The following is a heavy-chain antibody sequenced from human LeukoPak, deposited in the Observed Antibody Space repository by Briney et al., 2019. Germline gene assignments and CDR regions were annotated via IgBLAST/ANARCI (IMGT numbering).Heavy chain of an antibody. CDR3: ARDSPGYCSSTSCYWGGSDI. CDR2: INPKNGDT. CDR1: GYTFTGYY. D-gene: IGHD2-2*01. J-gene: IGHJ3*02. Sequence: ASVKVTCKASGYTFTGYYLHWVRQAPGQGLEWMGWINPKNGDTEYRQKFQGRVTMTRDTSINTAYMELSRLRSDDTAVYYCARDSPGYCSSTSCYWGGSDIWGQGTMVTVSS. V-gene: IGHV1-2*02.